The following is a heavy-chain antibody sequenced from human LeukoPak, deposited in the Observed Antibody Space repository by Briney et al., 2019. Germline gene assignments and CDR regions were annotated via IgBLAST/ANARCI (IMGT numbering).Heavy chain of an antibody. V-gene: IGHV3-7*01. CDR2: IKQDGSEK. Sequence: PGGSLRLSCAASGFTFGSYSMNWVRQAPGKGLEWVANIKQDGSEKYYVDSVKGRFTISRDNAKNSLYLQMNSLRAEDTAVYYCASHWGRSGYMWFDYWGQGTLVTVSS. J-gene: IGHJ4*02. CDR3: ASHWGRSGYMWFDY. D-gene: IGHD3-22*01. CDR1: GFTFGSYS.